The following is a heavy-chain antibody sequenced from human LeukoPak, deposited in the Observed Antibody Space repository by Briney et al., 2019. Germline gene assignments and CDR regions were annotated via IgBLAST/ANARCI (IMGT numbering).Heavy chain of an antibody. D-gene: IGHD3-22*01. CDR3: ARDRSGMIVVVHFDY. CDR2: ISSSSSYI. V-gene: IGHV3-21*01. Sequence: GGSLRLSCAAAGFTFSSYSMNWVRQAPGKGLEWVSSISSSSSYIYYADSVKGRFTISRDNAKNSLYLQMNSLRAEDTAVYYCARDRSGMIVVVHFDYWGQGTLVTVSS. CDR1: GFTFSSYS. J-gene: IGHJ4*02.